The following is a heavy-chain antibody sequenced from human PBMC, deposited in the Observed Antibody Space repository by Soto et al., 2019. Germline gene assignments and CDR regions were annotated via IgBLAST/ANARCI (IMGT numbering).Heavy chain of an antibody. D-gene: IGHD6-19*01. J-gene: IGHJ4*02. Sequence: SQTLSLTCAISGDSVSSNSAAWNWIRQSPSRGLEWLGRTYYRSKWYNDYAVSVKSRITINPDTSKNQFSLQLNSVTPEDTAVCYCARAPPYSSGWPFDYWGQGTLVTVSS. V-gene: IGHV6-1*01. CDR2: TYYRSKWYN. CDR1: GDSVSSNSAA. CDR3: ARAPPYSSGWPFDY.